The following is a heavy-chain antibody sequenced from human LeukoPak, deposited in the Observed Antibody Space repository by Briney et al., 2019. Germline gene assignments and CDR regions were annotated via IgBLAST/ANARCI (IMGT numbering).Heavy chain of an antibody. D-gene: IGHD3-9*01. Sequence: GGSLKLSCVVSGFTFSSYGIHWVRQAPGKGLEWVANIKQDGSEKYYVDSVKGRFTISRDNAKNSLYLQMNNLRVEDTAVYFCARGQRLGSWGQGTLVIVSS. J-gene: IGHJ4*02. CDR2: IKQDGSEK. CDR1: GFTFSSYG. V-gene: IGHV3-7*01. CDR3: ARGQRLGS.